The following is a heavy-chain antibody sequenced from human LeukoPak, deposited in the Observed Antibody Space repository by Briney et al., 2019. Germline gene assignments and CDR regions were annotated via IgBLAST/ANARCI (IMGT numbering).Heavy chain of an antibody. CDR3: TTGAGRGY. CDR1: GFTVSSNY. Sequence: PGGSLRLSCAASGFTVSSNYMSWVRQAPGKGLEWVSVIYSCGSTYYADSVKGRFTISRDDSKNTLYLQMNSLKTEDTAVYYCTTGAGRGYWGQGTLVTVSS. CDR2: IYSCGST. D-gene: IGHD3-10*01. V-gene: IGHV3-53*01. J-gene: IGHJ4*02.